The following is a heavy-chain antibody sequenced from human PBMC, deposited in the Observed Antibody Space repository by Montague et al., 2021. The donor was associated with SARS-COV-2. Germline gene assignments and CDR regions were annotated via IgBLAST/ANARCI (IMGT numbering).Heavy chain of an antibody. D-gene: IGHD3-3*01. J-gene: IGHJ4*02. CDR1: GFTFSSYA. CDR2: ISGSGGST. CDR3: AKDSGSGYAD. Sequence: SLSLSFSASGFTFSSYAMSWVRQAPGKGLEWVSAISGSGGSTYYADSVKGRFTISRDNSKNTLYLQMNSLRAEDTAVYYCAKDSGSGYADWGQGTLVTVSS. V-gene: IGHV3-23*01.